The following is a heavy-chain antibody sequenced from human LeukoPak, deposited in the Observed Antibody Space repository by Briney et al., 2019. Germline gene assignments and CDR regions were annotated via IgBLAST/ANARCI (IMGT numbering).Heavy chain of an antibody. CDR2: MSPSGST. Sequence: SETLSLTCAMSSGSFRVYYWSWIRQSPGKGLEWIGEMSPSGSTKYNPSLKSRVSISEDTSKNLLFLKLTSVTAADTAEYFCARVRHDPLEYYYYIDVWGTGTTVAVSS. J-gene: IGHJ6*03. D-gene: IGHD3-3*01. V-gene: IGHV4-34*01. CDR1: SGSFRVYY. CDR3: ARVRHDPLEYYYYIDV.